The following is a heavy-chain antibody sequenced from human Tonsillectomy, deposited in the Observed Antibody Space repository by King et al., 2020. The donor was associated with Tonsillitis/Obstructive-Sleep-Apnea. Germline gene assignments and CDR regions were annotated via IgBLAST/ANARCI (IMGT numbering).Heavy chain of an antibody. V-gene: IGHV3-11*01. D-gene: IGHD1-26*01. Sequence: HVQPVESGGGLVKPGGSLRLSCAASGFTFSDYYMTWIRQAPGKGLEWVSYISSSGTTIYYADSVEGRFTISRDNAKNSLYLQMNTLRVDDTAVYYCARAVEPDAFDIWGQGTMVTVSS. CDR3: ARAVEPDAFDI. CDR1: GFTFSDYY. CDR2: ISSSGTTI. J-gene: IGHJ3*02.